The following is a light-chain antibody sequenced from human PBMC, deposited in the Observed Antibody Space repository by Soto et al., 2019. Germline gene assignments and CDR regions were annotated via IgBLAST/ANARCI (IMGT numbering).Light chain of an antibody. Sequence: PVLTQSPSASASLGASVKLTCTLSSGHSSYAISWHQQQPQKGPRYLMKLNSDGSHRKGDGIPDRFSGSSSGAERYLTISSLQSEDEADYYCQTWGTGNNWVFGGGTKLTVL. CDR3: QTWGTGNNWV. V-gene: IGLV4-69*01. J-gene: IGLJ3*02. CDR2: LNSDGSH. CDR1: SGHSSYA.